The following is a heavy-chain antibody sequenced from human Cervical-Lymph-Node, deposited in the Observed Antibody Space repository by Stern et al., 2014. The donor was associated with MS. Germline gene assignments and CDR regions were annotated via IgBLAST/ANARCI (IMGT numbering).Heavy chain of an antibody. CDR2: TFSNDEK. CDR1: GFSLSNARMG. D-gene: IGHD6-13*01. J-gene: IGHJ6*02. CDR3: ARIRGSSWYSSYYYGMDV. V-gene: IGHV2-26*01. Sequence: QITLKESGPVLVKPTETLTLTCTVSGFSLSNARMGVSWIRQPPGQALEWLANTFSNDEKSYSTSMKSRLTITKDTSKSQVVLTMTNMDPVDTATYYCARIRGSSWYSSYYYGMDVWGQGTTVTVSS.